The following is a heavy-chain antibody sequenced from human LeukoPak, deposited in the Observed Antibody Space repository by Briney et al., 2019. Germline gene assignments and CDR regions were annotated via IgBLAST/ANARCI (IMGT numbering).Heavy chain of an antibody. CDR3: AKSDRIGYCSGGSCSHSEEYYYYYYMDV. D-gene: IGHD2-15*01. V-gene: IGHV3-30*18. Sequence: GGSLRLSCAASGFTFSSYGMHWVRQAPGKGLEWVAVISYDGSNKYCADSVKGRFTISRDNSKNTLYLQMNSLRAEDTAVYYCAKSDRIGYCSGGSCSHSEEYYYYYYMDVWGKGTTVTVSS. CDR1: GFTFSSYG. CDR2: ISYDGSNK. J-gene: IGHJ6*03.